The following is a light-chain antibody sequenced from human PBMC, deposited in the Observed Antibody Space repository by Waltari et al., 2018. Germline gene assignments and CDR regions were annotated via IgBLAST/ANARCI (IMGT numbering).Light chain of an antibody. CDR3: QQYNSDSQS. CDR1: QSISTW. V-gene: IGKV1-5*03. Sequence: DIQMTQSPSSLSASVGDKVTITCRASQSISTWLAWFQLKPGKAPKLLIYKASNLESGVPSRFSGSGSGTEFTLTISSLLPEDFATYYCQQYNSDSQSFGQGTRLEIK. J-gene: IGKJ2*01. CDR2: KAS.